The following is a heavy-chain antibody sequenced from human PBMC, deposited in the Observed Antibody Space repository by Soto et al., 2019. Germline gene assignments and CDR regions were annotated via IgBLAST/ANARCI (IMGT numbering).Heavy chain of an antibody. CDR3: ATTSGSLPY. CDR2: INHSGST. D-gene: IGHD1-26*01. J-gene: IGHJ4*02. Sequence: PSETLSLTCAVYGGSFSGYYWSWIRQPPGKGLEWIGEINHSGSTNYNPSLKSRVTISLDTSKNQFSLKLTSVTAADTALYLCATTSGSLPYWGQGTLVTVSS. V-gene: IGHV4-34*01. CDR1: GGSFSGYY.